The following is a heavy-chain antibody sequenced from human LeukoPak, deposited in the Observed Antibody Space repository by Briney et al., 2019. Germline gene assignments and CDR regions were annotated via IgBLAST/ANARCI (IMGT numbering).Heavy chain of an antibody. Sequence: PSETLSLTCTVYGGSFGNYYWSWIRQPPGKGLEWIAEINQGGNTNYNPSLKSRVTISLDTSKNQFSLKLSSVSAADTAVYYCAMGPGGYYFDYWGQGTPVTVSS. CDR3: AMGPGGYYFDY. CDR2: INQGGNT. D-gene: IGHD3-3*01. CDR1: GGSFGNYY. V-gene: IGHV4-34*01. J-gene: IGHJ4*02.